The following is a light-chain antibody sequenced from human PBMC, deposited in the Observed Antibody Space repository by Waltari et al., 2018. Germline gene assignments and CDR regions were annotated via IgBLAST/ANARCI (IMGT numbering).Light chain of an antibody. CDR2: LEGSGSY. J-gene: IGLJ3*02. CDR3: ETWDSNTWV. Sequence: QLILTQSSSASASLGSSLKLTCTLSSRHNSSIIACHHQQPGKAPRYLMKLEGSGSYTKGSGVPDRFSGSSSGADRYLTISNLQSEDEADYYCETWDSNTWVFGGGTKLTVL. CDR1: SRHNSSI. V-gene: IGLV4-60*03.